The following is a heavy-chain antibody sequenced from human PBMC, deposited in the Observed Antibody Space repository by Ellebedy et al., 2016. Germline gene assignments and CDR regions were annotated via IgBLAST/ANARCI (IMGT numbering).Heavy chain of an antibody. Sequence: GGSLRLXCTASGIGFSDFFMSWVRRAPGKGPEWVSAIGTGGDTYYADSVMGRFTISRDNAKKSLYLQMNSLRAEDTAVYYCYYGHYSGSWGQGTLVTVSS. J-gene: IGHJ4*02. D-gene: IGHD4-17*01. CDR2: IGTGGDT. V-gene: IGHV3-47*02. CDR1: GIGFSDFF. CDR3: YYGHYSGS.